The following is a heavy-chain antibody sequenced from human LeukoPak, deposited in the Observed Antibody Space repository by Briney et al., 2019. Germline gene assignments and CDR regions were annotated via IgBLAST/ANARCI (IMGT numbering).Heavy chain of an antibody. CDR3: AREVVVVAATSYYYYMDV. CDR1: GYTFTGYY. Sequence: ASVKVSCKASGYTFTGYYMHWVRQAPGQGLEWMGIINPSGGSTSYAQKFQGRVTMTRDMSTSTVYMELSSLRSEDTAVYYCAREVVVVAATSYYYYMDVWGKGTTVTVSS. V-gene: IGHV1-46*01. J-gene: IGHJ6*03. CDR2: INPSGGST. D-gene: IGHD2-15*01.